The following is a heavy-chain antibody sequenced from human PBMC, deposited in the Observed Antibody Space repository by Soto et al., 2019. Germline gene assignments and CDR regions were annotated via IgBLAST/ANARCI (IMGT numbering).Heavy chain of an antibody. V-gene: IGHV3-53*04. CDR3: ASYCSGGSCYAFDI. CDR1: GFTVSSNY. Sequence: GGSLRLSCAASGFTVSSNYMSWVRQAPGKGLEWVSVIYSGGSTYYADSVKGRFTISRHNSKNTLYLQMNSLRAEDTAVYYCASYCSGGSCYAFDIWGQGTMVTVSS. CDR2: IYSGGST. J-gene: IGHJ3*02. D-gene: IGHD2-15*01.